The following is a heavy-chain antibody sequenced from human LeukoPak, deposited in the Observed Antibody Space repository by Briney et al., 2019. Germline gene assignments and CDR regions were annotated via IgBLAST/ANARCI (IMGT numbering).Heavy chain of an antibody. CDR1: GGTFSSYA. V-gene: IGHV1-69*13. D-gene: IGHD3-3*01. J-gene: IGHJ6*03. Sequence: SVKVSCKASGGTFSSYAISWVRQAPGQGLEWMGGIIPIFGTANYAQKFHGRGTITADESTSTAYIELSSLRSEDMAVYYCARDYYDFWSGSGRNGNDYYYYYYMDVWGKGTTVTVSS. CDR3: ARDYYDFWSGSGRNGNDYYYYYYMDV. CDR2: IIPIFGTA.